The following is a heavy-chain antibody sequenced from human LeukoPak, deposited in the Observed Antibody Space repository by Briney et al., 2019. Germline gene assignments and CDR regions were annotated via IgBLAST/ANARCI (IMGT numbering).Heavy chain of an antibody. CDR2: ISGSGGGT. CDR1: GFTFTSYA. Sequence: GGSLRLSCAASGFTFTSYAMSWVRQAPGKGLEWVSSISGSGGGTYYADSVKGRFTISRDNAKNSLYLQMNSLRAEDTAVYYCARAFTRSGWFDPWGQGTLVTVSS. CDR3: ARAFTRSGWFDP. V-gene: IGHV3-23*01. D-gene: IGHD3-10*01. J-gene: IGHJ5*02.